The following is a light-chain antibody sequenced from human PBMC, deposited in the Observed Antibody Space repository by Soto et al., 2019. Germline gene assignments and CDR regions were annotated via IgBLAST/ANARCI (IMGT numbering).Light chain of an antibody. CDR2: WAS. CDR3: QQFYTTPLT. Sequence: DIVMTQSPDSLAVSLGERATINCKSSQSVLYSSNNENYLAWYQQKPGQPPKLLIYWASTRESGVPERFSGSGSWTDFTLTISSLQAEDVAVYYCQQFYTTPLTFGGGTKVEIK. V-gene: IGKV4-1*01. CDR1: QSVLYSSNNENY. J-gene: IGKJ4*01.